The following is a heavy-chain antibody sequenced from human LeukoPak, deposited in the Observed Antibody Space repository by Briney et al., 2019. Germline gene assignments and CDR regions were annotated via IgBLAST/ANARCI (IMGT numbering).Heavy chain of an antibody. J-gene: IGHJ6*03. V-gene: IGHV3-48*01. CDR1: GFTFSSYS. CDR3: AKLRSSLVGSYYHYMDV. CDR2: ISSSSTTI. Sequence: GGSLRLSCAASGFTFSSYSMNWVRQAPGKGLEWVSYISSSSTTIYYADSLKGRFNISRDNAKNSLYLQMNSLRAEDTAVYYCAKLRSSLVGSYYHYMDVWGKGTTVTVSS. D-gene: IGHD3-10*01.